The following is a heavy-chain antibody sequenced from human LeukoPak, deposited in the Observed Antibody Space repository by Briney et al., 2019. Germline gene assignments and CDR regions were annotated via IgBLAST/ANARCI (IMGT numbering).Heavy chain of an antibody. CDR2: INPNSGGT. J-gene: IGHJ4*02. CDR1: GYTFSDYY. CDR3: ATGYYDSSGWVN. D-gene: IGHD3-22*01. V-gene: IGHV1-2*02. Sequence: ASVKVSCKASGYTFSDYYIYWVRQAPGQGLEWMGWINPNSGGTKYAQKFQGRVTMTRDTSISTAYMELSSLRSEDTAVYYCATGYYDSSGWVNWGQGTLVTVSS.